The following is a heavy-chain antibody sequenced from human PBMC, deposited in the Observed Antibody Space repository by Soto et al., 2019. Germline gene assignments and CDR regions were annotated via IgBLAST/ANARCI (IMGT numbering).Heavy chain of an antibody. J-gene: IGHJ4*02. D-gene: IGHD3-9*01. V-gene: IGHV3-53*04. Sequence: EVQLVESGGGLVQPGGSLRLSCAASGFTVSSNYMSWVRQAPGKGLEWVSVIYSGGSTYYADSVKGRFTISRHNTKNTLYLQMTSLRAEDTCVYYCASVSPSVLRYVDWTTGSCFDYWGQGTGVTVSS. CDR2: IYSGGST. CDR1: GFTVSSNY. CDR3: ASVSPSVLRYVDWTTGSCFDY.